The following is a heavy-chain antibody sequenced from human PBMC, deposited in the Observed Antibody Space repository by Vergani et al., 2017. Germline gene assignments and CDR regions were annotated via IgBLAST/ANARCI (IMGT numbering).Heavy chain of an antibody. J-gene: IGHJ4*02. V-gene: IGHV3-30-3*01. CDR1: GFTFIMHA. CDR3: TKGSRGYTGYFFDY. Sequence: VQLVESGGGLVQPGGSLRLSCAASGFTFIMHAMSWVRQAPGKGLEWVAVISYDGSNKYYADSVKGRFIISRDNSKNTLHLQMNSLRADDTAVYYCTKGSRGYTGYFFDYWGQGTLATVSS. D-gene: IGHD5-12*01. CDR2: ISYDGSNK.